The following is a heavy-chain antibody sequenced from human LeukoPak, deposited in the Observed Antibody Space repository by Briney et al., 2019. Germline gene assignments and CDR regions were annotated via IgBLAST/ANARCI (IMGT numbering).Heavy chain of an antibody. CDR3: AKGGSYREFDY. V-gene: IGHV3-48*01. J-gene: IGHJ4*02. CDR2: IGGRGDGI. Sequence: PGGSLRLSCAASGFTFSDYSMNWVRQAPGKGLEWISYIGGRGDGISYADSVKGRFTISRDNSKNTLYLQMNSLRAEDTAVYYCAKGGSYREFDYWGQGTLVTVSS. D-gene: IGHD1-26*01. CDR1: GFTFSDYS.